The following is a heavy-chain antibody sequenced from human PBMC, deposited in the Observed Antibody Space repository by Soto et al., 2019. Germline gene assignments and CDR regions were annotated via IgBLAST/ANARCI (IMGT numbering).Heavy chain of an antibody. Sequence: QVQLQESGPGLVKPSQTLTLTCTVSDDSITGGGYFWTWIRQLPGKGLEWLGSTYYRGNTFYNPSLTIRGTISLDPSQRRVFLRVTSVTAAVTAIYFCARCGSGTYHVWGQGTLVIVSS. CDR1: DDSITGGGYF. CDR2: TYYRGNT. V-gene: IGHV4-31*02. D-gene: IGHD3-10*01. CDR3: ARCGSGTYHV. J-gene: IGHJ4*02.